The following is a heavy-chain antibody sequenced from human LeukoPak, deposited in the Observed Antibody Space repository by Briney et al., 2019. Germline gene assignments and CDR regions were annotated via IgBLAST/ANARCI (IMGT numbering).Heavy chain of an antibody. CDR2: INPSGGST. J-gene: IGHJ1*01. CDR1: GYTFTSYY. CDR3: ARDSHVGYLEWSLPQH. V-gene: IGHV1-46*01. D-gene: IGHD3-3*01. Sequence: ASVKVSCKASGYTFTSYYMHWVRQAPGQGLEWMGIINPSGGSTSYAQKFQGRVTMTRDTSTSTVYMELSSLRSEDTAVYYCARDSHVGYLEWSLPQHWGQGTLVTVSS.